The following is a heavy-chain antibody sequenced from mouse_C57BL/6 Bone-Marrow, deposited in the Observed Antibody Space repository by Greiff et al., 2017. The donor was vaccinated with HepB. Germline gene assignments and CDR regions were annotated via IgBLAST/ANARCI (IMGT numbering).Heavy chain of an antibody. Sequence: EVQLVESGGGLVKPGGSLKLSCAASGFTFSSYTMSWVRQTPEKRLEWVATISGGGGNTYYPDSVKGRFTISRDNAKNTLYLQMSSLRSEDTAVYYCARRLYYGSSFDYWGQGTTLTVSS. CDR1: GFTFSSYT. V-gene: IGHV5-9*04. CDR2: ISGGGGNT. J-gene: IGHJ2*01. D-gene: IGHD1-1*01. CDR3: ARRLYYGSSFDY.